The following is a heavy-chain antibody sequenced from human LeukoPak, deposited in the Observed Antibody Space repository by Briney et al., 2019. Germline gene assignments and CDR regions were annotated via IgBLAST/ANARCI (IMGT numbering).Heavy chain of an antibody. V-gene: IGHV3-66*01. CDR2: MYSGGST. Sequence: GGSLRLSCAASGFTVSSYYMTWVRQAPGKGLEWVSVMYSGGSTYYADSAKGRVAISRDNSQNTVFLQMNSVRVEDTAVYYCARSYSNHLFGMDVRGQGTAVTVSS. J-gene: IGHJ6*02. CDR3: ARSYSNHLFGMDV. D-gene: IGHD4-11*01. CDR1: GFTVSSYY.